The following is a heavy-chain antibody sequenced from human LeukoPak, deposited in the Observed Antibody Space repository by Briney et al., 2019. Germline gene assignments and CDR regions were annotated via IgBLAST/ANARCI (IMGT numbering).Heavy chain of an antibody. CDR2: INSDGSST. D-gene: IGHD6-19*01. CDR3: ASGAVARTNWFDP. CDR1: GFTFSSYW. V-gene: IGHV3-74*01. Sequence: PGGSLRLSCAASGFTFSSYWIHWVRQAPGKGLVWVSRINSDGSSTSYADSVKGRFTISRDNAENTLYLQMNSLRAADTAVYYCASGAVARTNWFDPWGQGTLVTVSS. J-gene: IGHJ5*02.